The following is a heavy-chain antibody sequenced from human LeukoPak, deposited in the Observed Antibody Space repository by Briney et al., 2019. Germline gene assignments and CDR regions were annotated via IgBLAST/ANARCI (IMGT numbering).Heavy chain of an antibody. CDR3: AAPSGRPIVGATFDY. J-gene: IGHJ4*02. Sequence: SSETLSLTCAVSGYSISSGYFWGWIRQPPGKGLEWIGSIYHSGSTYYNPSLRSRLTISVDTSKNQFSLKLTSVTAADTAVYYCAAPSGRPIVGATFDYWGQGTLVTVSS. V-gene: IGHV4-38-2*01. D-gene: IGHD1-26*01. CDR2: IYHSGST. CDR1: GYSISSGYF.